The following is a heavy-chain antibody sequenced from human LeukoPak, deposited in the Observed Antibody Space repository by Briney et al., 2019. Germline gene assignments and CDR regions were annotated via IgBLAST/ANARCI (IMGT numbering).Heavy chain of an antibody. CDR1: GFTVSTNY. CDR3: ARGRQWGGYYYPIDI. J-gene: IGHJ4*02. CDR2: IHSGGTT. Sequence: GGSLRLSCAASGFTVSTNYVSWVRQAPGKGLEWVSVIHSGGTTYYTDSVKGRFTISRDTSKNTVYLQMSSLRAEDTAVYFCARGRQWGGYYYPIDIWGQGTLVTVSS. V-gene: IGHV3-53*01. D-gene: IGHD3-22*01.